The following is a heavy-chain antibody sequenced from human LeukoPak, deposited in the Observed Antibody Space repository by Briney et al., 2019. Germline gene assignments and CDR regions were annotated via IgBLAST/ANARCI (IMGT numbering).Heavy chain of an antibody. Sequence: SETLSLTCAVSGYSISSGYYWGWIRQPPGKGLEWIGEINHSGSTNYNPSLKSRVTISVDTSKNQFSLKLSSVTAADTAVYYCASIVGPADYWGQGTLVTVSS. CDR3: ASIVGPADY. CDR2: INHSGST. V-gene: IGHV4-38-2*01. CDR1: GYSISSGYY. D-gene: IGHD3-22*01. J-gene: IGHJ4*02.